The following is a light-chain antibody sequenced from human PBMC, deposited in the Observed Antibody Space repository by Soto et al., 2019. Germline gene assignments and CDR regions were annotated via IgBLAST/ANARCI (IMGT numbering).Light chain of an antibody. CDR1: SSNIGAGYD. J-gene: IGLJ3*02. CDR3: GAWDDSLSAWV. CDR2: GNI. V-gene: IGLV1-40*01. Sequence: QSVLTQPPSVSGAPGQKVTISCTGGSSNIGAGYDVHWYQQLPGTAPNLLIYGNINRPSGVPDRFSAYKSGTSASLAISGLRSEDKAVYYCGAWDDSLSAWVFGGGTKLTVL.